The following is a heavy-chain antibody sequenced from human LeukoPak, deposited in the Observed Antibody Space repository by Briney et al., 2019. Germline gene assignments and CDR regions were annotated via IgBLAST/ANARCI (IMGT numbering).Heavy chain of an antibody. D-gene: IGHD5-12*01. J-gene: IGHJ4*02. CDR1: GGSISSSSYY. Sequence: SETLSLTCTVSGGSISSSSYYWGWIRPPPGQGLEWIGSIYYSGSTYYNPSLKSRVTISVDTSKNQFSLKLSSVTAADTAVYYCARDIVATGRINYFDYWGQGTLVTVSS. CDR2: IYYSGST. V-gene: IGHV4-39*02. CDR3: ARDIVATGRINYFDY.